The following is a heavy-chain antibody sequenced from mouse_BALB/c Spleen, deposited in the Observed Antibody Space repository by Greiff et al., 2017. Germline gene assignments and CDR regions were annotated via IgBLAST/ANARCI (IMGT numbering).Heavy chain of an antibody. J-gene: IGHJ4*01. CDR1: GFTFSSYA. CDR3: ARVYYYAMDY. Sequence: EVQVVESGGGLVKPGGSLKLSCAASGFTFSSYAMSWVRQSPEKRLEWVAEISSGGSYTYYPDTVTGRFTISRDNAKNTLYLEMSSLRSEDTAMYYCARVYYYAMDYWGQGTSVTVSS. CDR2: ISSGGSYT. V-gene: IGHV5-9-4*01.